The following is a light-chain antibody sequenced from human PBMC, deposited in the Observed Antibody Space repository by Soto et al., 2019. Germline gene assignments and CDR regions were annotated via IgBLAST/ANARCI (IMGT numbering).Light chain of an antibody. CDR1: SSDVGGYNY. CDR2: EVS. CDR3: TSYTSSSTLDV. J-gene: IGLJ1*01. V-gene: IGLV2-14*01. Sequence: QSALTQPASVSGSPGQSITISCTGTSSDVGGYNYVSWYQQHPGKAPKLIIYEVSNRPTGVSNRFSGSKSGHTASLTISGLQSEDEADYFCTSYTSSSTLDVFGTGT.